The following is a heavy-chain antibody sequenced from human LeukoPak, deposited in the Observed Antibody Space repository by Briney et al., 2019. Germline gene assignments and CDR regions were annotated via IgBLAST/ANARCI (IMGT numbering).Heavy chain of an antibody. Sequence: ASVKVSCKASGYTFTRYYLHWVRQAPGQGLEWMAWINPNSGGTNYAQQFQGRVTMTRDTSISTAYMELSRLRSDDTAVYYCARDLLSRDSSGPLDSWGQGTLVTVSS. CDR1: GYTFTRYY. V-gene: IGHV1-2*02. CDR2: INPNSGGT. D-gene: IGHD3-22*01. J-gene: IGHJ4*02. CDR3: ARDLLSRDSSGPLDS.